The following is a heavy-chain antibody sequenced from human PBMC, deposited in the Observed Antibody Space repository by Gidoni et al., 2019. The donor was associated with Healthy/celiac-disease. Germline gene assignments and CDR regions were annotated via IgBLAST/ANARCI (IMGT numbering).Heavy chain of an antibody. CDR1: GDSVSRTRSA. CDR3: ARDPKSGAVAGKGWFDP. CDR2: TYYRSKWYN. V-gene: IGHV6-1*01. D-gene: IGHD6-19*01. J-gene: IGHJ5*02. Sequence: QVQLQQSGPGLVKPSQTLPLTCAISGDSVSRTRSAWNGIRQSPSRGLEWLGRTYYRSKWYNDYAVSVKSRITINPDTSKNQFSLQLNSVTPEDTAVYYCARDPKSGAVAGKGWFDPWGQGTLVTVSS.